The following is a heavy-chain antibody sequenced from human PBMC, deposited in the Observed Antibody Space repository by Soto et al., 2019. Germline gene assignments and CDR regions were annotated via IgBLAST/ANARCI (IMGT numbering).Heavy chain of an antibody. D-gene: IGHD6-13*01. CDR2: IWYDGSNK. CDR1: GFTFSSYG. Sequence: PGGSLRLSCAASGFTFSSYGMHWVRQAPGKGLEWVAVIWYDGSNKYYADSVKGRFTISRDNSKNTLYLQMNSLRAEDTAVYYCARDTSSWSPADYYYYGMDVWGQGTTVTVSS. V-gene: IGHV3-33*01. CDR3: ARDTSSWSPADYYYYGMDV. J-gene: IGHJ6*02.